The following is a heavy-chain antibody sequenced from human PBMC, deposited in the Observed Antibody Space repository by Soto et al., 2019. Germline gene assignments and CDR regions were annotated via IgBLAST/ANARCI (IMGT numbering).Heavy chain of an antibody. CDR1: GFTFSRFP. CDR2: IGTGGGTT. D-gene: IGHD3-3*01. CDR3: ATGGLGAFEN. V-gene: IGHV3-23*01. Sequence: PGGSLRLSCAAAGFTFSRFPMSWVRQAPGKGLEWVSIIGTGGGTTYYADSVKGRFTISRDNSKNTVSLQMNSLRAGDTATYYCATGGLGAFENWSQGTLVTVSS. J-gene: IGHJ4*02.